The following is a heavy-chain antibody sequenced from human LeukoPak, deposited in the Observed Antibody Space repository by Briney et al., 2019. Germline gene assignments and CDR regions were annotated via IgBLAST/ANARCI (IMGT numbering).Heavy chain of an antibody. V-gene: IGHV7-4-1*02. CDR1: GYTFTSYA. CDR2: INTNTGNP. J-gene: IGHJ5*02. Sequence: ASVKVSCKASGYTFTSYAMNWVRQAPGQGLEWMGWINTNTGNPTYAQGFTGRFVFSLDTSVSTAYLQISSLKAEDTAVYYCARDYDILTGYLSKWFDPWGQGTLVTVSS. D-gene: IGHD3-9*01. CDR3: ARDYDILTGYLSKWFDP.